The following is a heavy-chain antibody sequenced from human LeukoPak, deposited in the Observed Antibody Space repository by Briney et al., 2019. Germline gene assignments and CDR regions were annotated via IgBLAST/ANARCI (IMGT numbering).Heavy chain of an antibody. Sequence: GESLRLSCTASGFTFCNFWMGWVRQAPGKGLEWVANIKQDETEKFYLGSVKGRFTISRDNAKNSLYLQMNSLRAEDTAVYYCAKGIAVAGMLSDWGQGTLVTVSS. J-gene: IGHJ4*02. D-gene: IGHD6-19*01. CDR2: IKQDETEK. CDR1: GFTFCNFW. V-gene: IGHV3-7*01. CDR3: AKGIAVAGMLSD.